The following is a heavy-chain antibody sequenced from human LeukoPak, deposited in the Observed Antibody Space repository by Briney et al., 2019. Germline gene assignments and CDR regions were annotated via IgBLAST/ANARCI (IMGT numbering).Heavy chain of an antibody. D-gene: IGHD2-2*01. V-gene: IGHV4-31*03. CDR2: IYYSGST. CDR3: ASGYCSSTSCHGNFDY. CDR1: GGSISSGGYY. Sequence: SETLSLTCTVSGGSISSGGYYWSWIRQHPGKGLEWTGYIYYSGSTYYNPSLKSRVTISVDTSKNQFSLKLSSVTAADTAVYYCASGYCSSTSCHGNFDYWGQGTLVTVSS. J-gene: IGHJ4*02.